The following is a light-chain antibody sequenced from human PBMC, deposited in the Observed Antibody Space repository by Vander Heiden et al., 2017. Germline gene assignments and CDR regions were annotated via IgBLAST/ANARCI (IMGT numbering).Light chain of an antibody. V-gene: IGKV1-33*01. CDR1: HDISNY. CDR2: DAS. CDR3: QQEDNLPIT. Sequence: DIQMTQSPSSLSASVGDRVTITCQASHDISNYLNWYQQKPGKAPKLLINDASNLETGVPSRFSGSGSGTDFTFTISSLQPEDIATYYCQQEDNLPITFGGGTKVEIK. J-gene: IGKJ4*01.